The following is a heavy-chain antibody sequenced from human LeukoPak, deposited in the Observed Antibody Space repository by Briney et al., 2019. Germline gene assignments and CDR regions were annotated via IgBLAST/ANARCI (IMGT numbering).Heavy chain of an antibody. D-gene: IGHD3-10*01. Sequence: ASVKVSCKTAGYSFIGFFIHWVRQAPGQGLDWMGSVRPITGDANLAQRFQGRVTMARDTSITTVYMELSSLTSDDTAVYYCARDAGDNWFDPWGQGTLVTVSS. CDR3: ARDAGDNWFDP. CDR1: GYSFIGFF. V-gene: IGHV1-2*02. J-gene: IGHJ5*02. CDR2: VRPITGDA.